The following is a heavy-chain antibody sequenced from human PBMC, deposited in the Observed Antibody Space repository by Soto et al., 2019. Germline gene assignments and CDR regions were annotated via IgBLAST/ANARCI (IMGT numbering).Heavy chain of an antibody. Sequence: PGGSLRLSCAASGSTFSSSEMHWVRQAPGKGLEWVSYISKSSSIIYYADSVKARFTISRDNAKNLLYLQMNILRAEATAVYFGSRVNLRFSYGIDVWGQGTTVTVSS. CDR2: ISKSSSII. J-gene: IGHJ6*02. CDR1: GSTFSSSE. D-gene: IGHD3-3*01. V-gene: IGHV3-48*03. CDR3: SRVNLRFSYGIDV.